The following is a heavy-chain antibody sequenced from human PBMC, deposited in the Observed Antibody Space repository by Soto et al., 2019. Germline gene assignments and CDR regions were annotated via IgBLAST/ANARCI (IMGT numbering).Heavy chain of an antibody. CDR1: VYSISSGYY. J-gene: IGHJ5*02. CDR2: IYHSGST. D-gene: IGHD6-25*01. CDR3: ARDKGSARGWFDP. V-gene: IGHV4-38-2*02. Sequence: ETLSRTCAVSVYSISSGYYWGWIRQPPGKGLEWIGSIYHSGSTYYNPSLKSRVTISVDTSKNQFSLKLSSVTAADTAVYYCARDKGSARGWFDPWGQGTLVTVSS.